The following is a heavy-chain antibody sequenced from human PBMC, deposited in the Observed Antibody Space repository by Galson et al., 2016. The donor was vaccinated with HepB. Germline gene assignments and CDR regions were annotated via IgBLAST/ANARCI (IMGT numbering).Heavy chain of an antibody. CDR1: GYIFNNFW. CDR3: ARDWGSDAWYNWFDP. Sequence: QSGAEVKKPGESLKISCKGSGYIFNNFWVAWVRQMPGKGLEWMGIIYPGDSHSRYSPSLQGQVTISADKSINTAYLQWSSLTASDTAVYYCARDWGSDAWYNWFDPWGQGTLVTVSS. J-gene: IGHJ5*02. CDR2: IYPGDSHS. V-gene: IGHV5-51*01. D-gene: IGHD3-16*01.